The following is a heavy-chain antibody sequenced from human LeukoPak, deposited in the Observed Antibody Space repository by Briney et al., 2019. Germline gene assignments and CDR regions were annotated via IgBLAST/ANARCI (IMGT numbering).Heavy chain of an antibody. CDR1: VGSISSSGYY. Sequence: PSETLSLTCTVSVGSISSSGYYWGWIRQPPGKGLEWIACFYYSGSTYYNPSLKSRVTISVDTSKNQLSLKLSSLTAADTAVYYCARHEYSGSYYGLSWFDPWGQGTLVTVSS. CDR3: ARHEYSGSYYGLSWFDP. D-gene: IGHD1-26*01. V-gene: IGHV4-39*01. J-gene: IGHJ5*02. CDR2: FYYSGST.